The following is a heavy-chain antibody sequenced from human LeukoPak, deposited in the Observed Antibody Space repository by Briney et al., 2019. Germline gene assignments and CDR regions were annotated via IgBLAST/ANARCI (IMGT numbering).Heavy chain of an antibody. CDR2: MNPKSGNT. Sequence: ASVKISCKASEYTFTSYDIYWVRQAPGQGLEWMGWMNPKSGNTGYAQKFQGRVSMTRDTSISTAYMELNSLRYEDTAVYYCARVPTLGYCDGGSCYRFDFWGQGTPVTVSS. D-gene: IGHD2-15*01. V-gene: IGHV1-8*01. CDR1: EYTFTSYD. CDR3: ARVPTLGYCDGGSCYRFDF. J-gene: IGHJ4*02.